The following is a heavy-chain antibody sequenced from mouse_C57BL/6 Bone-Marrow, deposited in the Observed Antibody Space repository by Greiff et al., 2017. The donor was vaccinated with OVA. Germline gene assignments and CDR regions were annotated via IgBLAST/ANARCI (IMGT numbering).Heavy chain of an antibody. V-gene: IGHV5-17*01. CDR2: ISSGSCTI. CDR3: ASPRATVVAYYFGY. Sequence: DVMLVESGGGLVKPGGSLKLPCAASGFTFSDYGMHWVRQAPEKGLEWVAYISSGSCTIYYADTVKGRFTISRDNAKNTLFLQMTSLKSEDTAMYYCASPRATVVAYYFGYWGQCTTLTVSS. D-gene: IGHD1-1*01. J-gene: IGHJ2*01. CDR1: GFTFSDYG.